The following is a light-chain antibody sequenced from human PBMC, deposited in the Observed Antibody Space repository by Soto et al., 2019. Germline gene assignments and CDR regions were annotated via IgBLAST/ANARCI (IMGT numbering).Light chain of an antibody. V-gene: IGKV3-15*01. J-gene: IGKJ1*01. CDR3: QQYHNWPQT. CDR2: GAS. Sequence: EIVLTQSPAXLXVSPGXRATLSXRASHSVXSNLAWYQQRPGQAPRLLISGASTRATGIPARFSGSGSGTEFTLTISSLQSADFGVYYCQQYHNWPQTFGQGTKVEIK. CDR1: HSVXSN.